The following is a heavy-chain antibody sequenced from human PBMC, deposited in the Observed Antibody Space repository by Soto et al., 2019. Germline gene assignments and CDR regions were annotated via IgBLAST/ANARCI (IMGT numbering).Heavy chain of an antibody. J-gene: IGHJ4*02. CDR2: ISGSGGST. Sequence: GGSLRFSCAASGFTFSSYAMSWVRQAPGEGLEWVSAISGSGGSTYYADSVKGRFTISRDNSKNTLYLQMNSLRAEDTAVYYCAKDEYSSSSYDYFDYWGQGTLVTVSS. D-gene: IGHD6-6*01. CDR3: AKDEYSSSSYDYFDY. CDR1: GFTFSSYA. V-gene: IGHV3-23*01.